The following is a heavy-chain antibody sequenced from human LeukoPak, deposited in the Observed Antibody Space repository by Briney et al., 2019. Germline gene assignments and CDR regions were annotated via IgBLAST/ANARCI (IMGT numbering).Heavy chain of an antibody. J-gene: IGHJ5*02. CDR1: GFTFSNYA. V-gene: IGHV3-23*01. CDR3: ARGSSIAVAGTNWFDP. CDR2: KSRSGSST. Sequence: TGGSLRLSCTVYGFTFSNYAKSWVREARGKGVEGVSDKSRSGSSTNYADSVKGLFTISRDNSKSTLYLHMNCLSAEHTAIYYCARGSSIAVAGTNWFDPWGQGTLVTVSS. D-gene: IGHD6-19*01.